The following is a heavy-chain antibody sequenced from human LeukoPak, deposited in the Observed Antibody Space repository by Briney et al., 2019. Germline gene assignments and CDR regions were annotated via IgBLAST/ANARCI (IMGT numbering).Heavy chain of an antibody. CDR2: IIPIFGTA. CDR3: ASGLNQLLIEWAFDY. CDR1: GGTFSSYA. Sequence: GSSVKVSCKASGGTFSSYAISWVRQAPGQGLEWMGGIIPIFGTANYAQKFQGRVTITADESTSTAYMELSSLRSEDTAVYYCASGLNQLLIEWAFDYWGQGTLVTVSS. D-gene: IGHD2-2*01. J-gene: IGHJ4*02. V-gene: IGHV1-69*13.